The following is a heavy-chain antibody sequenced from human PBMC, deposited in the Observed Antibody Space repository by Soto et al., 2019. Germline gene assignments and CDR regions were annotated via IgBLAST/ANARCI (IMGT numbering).Heavy chain of an antibody. Sequence: QVQLRQWGAGLLKPSETLSLTCAVYGGSFSGYYWSWIRQPPGKGLEWIGEINHSGSTNYNPSLKSRVTISVDTSKNQFSLKLSSVTAADTAVYYCANGGYGGGWGQGTLVTVSS. CDR3: ANGGYGGG. V-gene: IGHV4-34*01. CDR2: INHSGST. J-gene: IGHJ4*02. CDR1: GGSFSGYY. D-gene: IGHD4-17*01.